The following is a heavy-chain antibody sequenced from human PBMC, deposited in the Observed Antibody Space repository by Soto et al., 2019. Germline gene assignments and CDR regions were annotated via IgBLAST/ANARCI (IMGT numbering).Heavy chain of an antibody. J-gene: IGHJ3*02. D-gene: IGHD4-17*01. Sequence: PSGTLSLTCTVSVGSISSYDWSWIRQPPGKGLEWIGYIYYSGSTNYNPSLKSRVTISVDTSKNQFSLKLSSVTAADTAVYYCARVSRTTDAFDIWGQGTMVTVSS. CDR1: VGSISSYD. CDR2: IYYSGST. V-gene: IGHV4-59*01. CDR3: ARVSRTTDAFDI.